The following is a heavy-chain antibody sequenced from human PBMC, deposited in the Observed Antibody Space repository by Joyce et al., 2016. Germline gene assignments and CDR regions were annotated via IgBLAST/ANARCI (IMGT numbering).Heavy chain of an antibody. J-gene: IGHJ4*02. CDR1: GGSISSNSYY. Sequence: QLQLQESGPGLVKPSETLSLTCTVSGGSISSNSYYWGWIRQPPGKGLEWSGSINYRGSTYYHPSLKSRVTISVDTSKNQFSLKLSSVTAADTAVYYCARDQGMVRGVTYFHYWGQGTLVTVSS. V-gene: IGHV4-39*07. D-gene: IGHD3-10*01. CDR3: ARDQGMVRGVTYFHY. CDR2: INYRGST.